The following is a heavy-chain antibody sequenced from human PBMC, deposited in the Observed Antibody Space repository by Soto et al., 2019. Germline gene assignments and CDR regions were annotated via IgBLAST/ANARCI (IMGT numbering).Heavy chain of an antibody. V-gene: IGHV1-69*02. CDR3: ANRGYSYGFVIY. J-gene: IGHJ4*02. Sequence: QVQLVQSGAEVKKPGSSVKVSCKASGGTFSRYTFSWVRQAPGQGLEWMGRIIPMLGIANYAQKFQGRVTLTADKSTSTAYMEMSSLRSEDTAVYYCANRGYSYGFVIYWGQGTLVTVSS. CDR2: IIPMLGIA. CDR1: GGTFSRYT. D-gene: IGHD5-18*01.